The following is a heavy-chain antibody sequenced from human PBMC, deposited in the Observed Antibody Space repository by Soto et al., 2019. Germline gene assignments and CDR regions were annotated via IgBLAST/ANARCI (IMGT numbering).Heavy chain of an antibody. V-gene: IGHV4-34*01. CDR1: GGSFSGYY. J-gene: IGHJ5*02. Sequence: QVQLQQWGAGLLKPSETLSLTCAVYGGSFSGYYWSWIRQPPGKGLEWIGEINHSGSTNYNPSLKRRFTISVDTAKNHFSLKLSSVTAAETAVYYGARATGFVVVVAATPRNWFDPWGPGTLVTVSS. CDR3: ARATGFVVVVAATPRNWFDP. D-gene: IGHD2-15*01. CDR2: INHSGST.